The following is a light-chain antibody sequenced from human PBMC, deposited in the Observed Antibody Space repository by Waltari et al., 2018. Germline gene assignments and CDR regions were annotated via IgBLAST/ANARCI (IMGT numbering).Light chain of an antibody. J-gene: IGLJ3*02. V-gene: IGLV2-14*03. Sequence: QSALTQPASVSGSPGQSVSISCTGTSSDFGAYKYVSWYQQHPGKAPKLIIYDVSDRPSGVADRFSCSKSGNTASLIISGIQAEDEADYYCSSYSSSTSRVFGGGTKLTVL. CDR2: DVS. CDR3: SSYSSSTSRV. CDR1: SSDFGAYKY.